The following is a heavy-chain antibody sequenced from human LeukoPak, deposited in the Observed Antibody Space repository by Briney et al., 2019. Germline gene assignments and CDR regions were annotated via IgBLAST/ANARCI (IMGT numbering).Heavy chain of an antibody. CDR2: IYYSGST. Sequence: SETLSLTCTVSGGSISSSSYYWGWIRQPPGKGLERIGSIYYSGSTYYNPSLKSRVTISVDTSKNQFSLKLSSVAAADTAVYYCARHPVGYYYDSSGPDYWGQGTLVTVSS. V-gene: IGHV4-39*01. D-gene: IGHD3-22*01. CDR1: GGSISSSSYY. CDR3: ARHPVGYYYDSSGPDY. J-gene: IGHJ4*02.